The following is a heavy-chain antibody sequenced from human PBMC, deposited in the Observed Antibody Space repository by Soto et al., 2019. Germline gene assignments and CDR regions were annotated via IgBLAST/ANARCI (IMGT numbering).Heavy chain of an antibody. Sequence: GGSLRLSCAASGFTVSSNYMSWVRQSPGKGLEWVSVIYSGGSTYYADSVKGRFTISRDNSKNTLYLQMNSLRAEDTAVYYCARATVARRYYGMDVWGQGTTVTVSS. J-gene: IGHJ6*02. D-gene: IGHD6-19*01. CDR2: IYSGGST. CDR1: GFTVSSNY. CDR3: ARATVARRYYGMDV. V-gene: IGHV3-53*01.